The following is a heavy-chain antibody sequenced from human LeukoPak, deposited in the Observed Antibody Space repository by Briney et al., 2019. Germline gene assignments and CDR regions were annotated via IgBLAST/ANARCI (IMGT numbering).Heavy chain of an antibody. CDR3: ARDSKVTMYYYDSSGYYDGGAFDI. CDR2: ISSSSSYI. Sequence: PGGSLRLSCAASGFTFSSYEMNWVRQAPGKVLEWVSSISSSSSYIYYADSVKGRFTISRDNAKNSLYLQMNSLRAEDTAVYYCARDSKVTMYYYDSSGYYDGGAFDIWGQGTMVTVSS. D-gene: IGHD3-22*01. CDR1: GFTFSSYE. J-gene: IGHJ3*02. V-gene: IGHV3-21*01.